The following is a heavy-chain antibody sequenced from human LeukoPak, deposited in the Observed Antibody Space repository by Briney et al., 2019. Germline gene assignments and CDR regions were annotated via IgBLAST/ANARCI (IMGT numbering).Heavy chain of an antibody. D-gene: IGHD3-10*01. CDR1: GFTFDDYA. V-gene: IGHV3-43*02. CDR2: ISGDGGST. J-gene: IGHJ4*02. Sequence: GGSLRLSCAASGFTFDDYAMHWDRQAPGKGLEWVSLISGDGGSTYYADSVKGRFTISRDNSKNSLYLQMNSLRTEDTALHYCAKELWFGEFSGVFDYWGQGTLVTVSS. CDR3: AKELWFGEFSGVFDY.